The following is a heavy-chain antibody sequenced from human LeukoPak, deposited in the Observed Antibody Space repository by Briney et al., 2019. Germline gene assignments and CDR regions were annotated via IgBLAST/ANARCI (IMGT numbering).Heavy chain of an antibody. CDR3: SRSGFKD. CDR2: IRGETHGGAT. J-gene: IGHJ4*02. Sequence: WIRQPPGKGLEWIGYIRGETHGGATDYAASVKGRFTISRDESKTSAYLHLNHLRPDDTAVYYCSRSGFKDWGQGTLVIVSS. V-gene: IGHV3-49*02. D-gene: IGHD5-12*01.